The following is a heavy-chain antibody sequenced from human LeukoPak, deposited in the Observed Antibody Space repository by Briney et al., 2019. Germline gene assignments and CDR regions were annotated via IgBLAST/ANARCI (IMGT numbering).Heavy chain of an antibody. CDR1: GFTFSSYS. V-gene: IGHV3-48*04. D-gene: IGHD3-10*01. CDR2: ISSSSSTI. CDR3: ARDRGGLLWFGELSRFDP. Sequence: PGGSLRLSCAASGFTFSSYSMNWVRQAPGKGLEWVSYISSSSSTIYYADSVKGRFTISRDNAKNSLYLQMNSLRAEDTAVYYCARDRGGLLWFGELSRFDPWGQGTLVTVSS. J-gene: IGHJ5*02.